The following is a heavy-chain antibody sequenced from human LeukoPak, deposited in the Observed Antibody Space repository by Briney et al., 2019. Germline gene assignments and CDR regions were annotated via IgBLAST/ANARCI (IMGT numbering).Heavy chain of an antibody. V-gene: IGHV3-23*01. CDR3: AKEVSDYDILTGYSSSNYFDL. CDR1: GFLFSHFV. CDR2: ITGSGGGK. Sequence: PGGSLRLSCAASGFLFSHFVMNWVRQAPGKGLEWVSGITGSGGGKYYADSVQGRFTISRDNSEKTLYLQMHSLRAEDTAVYYCAKEVSDYDILTGYSSSNYFDLWGQGTLVTVSS. J-gene: IGHJ5*02. D-gene: IGHD3-9*01.